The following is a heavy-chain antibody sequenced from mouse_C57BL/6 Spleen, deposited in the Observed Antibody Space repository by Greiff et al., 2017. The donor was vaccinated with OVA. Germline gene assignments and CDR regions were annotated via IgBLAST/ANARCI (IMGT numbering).Heavy chain of an antibody. CDR2: INPNNGGT. Sequence: VQLQQSGPELVKPGASVKISCKASGYTFTDYYMNWVKQSHGKSLEWIGDINPNNGGTSYNQKFKGKATLTVDKSSSTAYMELRSLTSEDSAVYYCASWGNFDYWGQGTTLTVSS. CDR1: GYTFTDYY. CDR3: ASWGNFDY. J-gene: IGHJ2*01. V-gene: IGHV1-26*01.